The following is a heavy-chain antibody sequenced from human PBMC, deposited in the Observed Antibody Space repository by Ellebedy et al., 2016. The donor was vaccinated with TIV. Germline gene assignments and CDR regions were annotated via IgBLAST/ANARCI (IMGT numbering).Heavy chain of an antibody. CDR1: GYTFTKYY. D-gene: IGHD4-17*01. V-gene: IGHV1-46*01. CDR2: LDVRVGST. CDR3: ASVQSAGADF. J-gene: IGHJ5*01. Sequence: ASVKVSCKASGYTFTKYYFHWIRQAPGQGLEWMGVLDVRVGSTVYAQRVQGRVTMTRDTSTRTVYMELTSLRSDDTAVYYCASVQSAGADFWGQGTLVTVSS.